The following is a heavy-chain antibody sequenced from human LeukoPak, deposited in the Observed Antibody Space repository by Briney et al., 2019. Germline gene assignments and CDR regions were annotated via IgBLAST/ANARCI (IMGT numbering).Heavy chain of an antibody. CDR1: GFTFSSYA. CDR3: AKTVSGSYSYQGGDY. D-gene: IGHD3-10*01. J-gene: IGHJ4*02. CDR2: ISGSGGSA. V-gene: IGHV3-23*01. Sequence: GGSLRLSCAASGFTFSSYAMTWVRQAQGKGLEWVSAISGSGGSAYYADSVKGRFTISRDNSKNTLYLQMNSLRAEDTAVYYCAKTVSGSYSYQGGDYWGQGTLVTVSS.